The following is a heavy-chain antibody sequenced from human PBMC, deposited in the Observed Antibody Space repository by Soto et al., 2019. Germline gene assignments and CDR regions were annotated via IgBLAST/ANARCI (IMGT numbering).Heavy chain of an antibody. CDR1: GFSLSTSGVG. D-gene: IGHD3-3*01. Sequence: QITLKESGPTLVKPTQTLTLTCTFSGFSLSTSGVGVGWIRQPPGKALEWLALIYWDDDKRYSPSLKSRLTITKDTSKNQVVLTMTNMDPVDTATYYCAHSSFGPYYDFWSGYYTLNDFQHWGQGTLVTVSS. J-gene: IGHJ1*01. V-gene: IGHV2-5*02. CDR3: AHSSFGPYYDFWSGYYTLNDFQH. CDR2: IYWDDDK.